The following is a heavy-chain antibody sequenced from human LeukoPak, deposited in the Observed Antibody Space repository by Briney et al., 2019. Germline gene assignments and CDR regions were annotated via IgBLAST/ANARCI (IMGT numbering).Heavy chain of an antibody. Sequence: SETLSLTCTVSGGSISSSSYYWGWIRQPPGKGLEWIGSIYYSGSTYYNPSLKSRVTISVDTSKNQFSLKLSSVTAADTAVYYCARENRLAAFSRYFDLWGRGTLVTVSS. CDR2: IYYSGST. CDR1: GGSISSSSYY. J-gene: IGHJ2*01. D-gene: IGHD3-3*02. V-gene: IGHV4-39*07. CDR3: ARENRLAAFSRYFDL.